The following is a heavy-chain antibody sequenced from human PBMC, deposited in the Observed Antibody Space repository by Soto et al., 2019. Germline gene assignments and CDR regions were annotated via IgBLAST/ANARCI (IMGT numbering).Heavy chain of an antibody. CDR1: GFKFDDYM. Sequence: GVSLRLSCEASGFKFDDYMMQGVLQAAGKGLEWICLISWDGGSIDYADSVKGRFTVSRDNSKTSLYLHMDGRTTEDTAFYLGAKEGNGGSSLDSWGQGTLVTVSS. D-gene: IGHD2-15*01. V-gene: IGHV3-43*01. J-gene: IGHJ5*01. CDR2: ISWDGGSI. CDR3: AKEGNGGSSLDS.